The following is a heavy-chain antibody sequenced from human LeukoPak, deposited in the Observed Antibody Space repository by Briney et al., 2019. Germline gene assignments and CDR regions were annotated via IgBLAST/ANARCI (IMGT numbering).Heavy chain of an antibody. CDR1: GGSISSYY. CDR2: IYYSGST. Sequence: SETLSLTCTVPGGSISSYYWSWIRQPPGKGLEWIGYIYYSGSTNYNPSLKSRVTISVDTSKNQFSLKVSSVTAADTAVYYGARGNWNDLGAFDIWGQGTMVTVSS. CDR3: ARGNWNDLGAFDI. V-gene: IGHV4-59*08. J-gene: IGHJ3*02. D-gene: IGHD1-1*01.